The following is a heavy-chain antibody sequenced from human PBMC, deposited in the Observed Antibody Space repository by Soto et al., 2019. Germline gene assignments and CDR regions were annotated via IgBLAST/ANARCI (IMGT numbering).Heavy chain of an antibody. CDR3: AIRTPSGTLDY. CDR1: GFTFSSYA. V-gene: IGHV3-30-3*01. D-gene: IGHD1-26*01. Sequence: QVQLVESGGGVVQPGRSLRLSCAASGFTFSSYAMHWVRQAPGKGLEWVAVISYDGSNKYYADSVKGRFTISRDNSKNTLYLQMNSLRAEDTAVYYCAIRTPSGTLDYWGKGTLVTVSS. J-gene: IGHJ4*02. CDR2: ISYDGSNK.